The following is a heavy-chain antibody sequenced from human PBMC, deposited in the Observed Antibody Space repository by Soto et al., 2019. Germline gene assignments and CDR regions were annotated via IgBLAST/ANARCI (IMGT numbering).Heavy chain of an antibody. D-gene: IGHD5-18*01. Sequence: GGSLRLSCAASGFTFSSYGMHWVRQAPGKGLEWVALIWHDGSNKYYADSVKGRFTISRDNSKNMLYLQMNSLRAEDTAVYYCARDHTPDYWGQRSMVTVSS. V-gene: IGHV3-33*01. CDR3: ARDHTPDY. J-gene: IGHJ4*01. CDR1: GFTFSSYG. CDR2: IWHDGSNK.